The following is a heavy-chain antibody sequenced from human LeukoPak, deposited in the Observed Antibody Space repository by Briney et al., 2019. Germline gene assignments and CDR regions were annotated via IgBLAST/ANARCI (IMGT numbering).Heavy chain of an antibody. D-gene: IGHD5-18*01. Sequence: ASVKVSCKASGYTFTSYDINWVRQATGQGLEWMGWMNPNSGNTGYAQKFQGRVTMTRNTSISTAYMELSSLRSEDTAVYYCARRGGYSYGPYYFDYWAQGTLVTVSS. CDR1: GYTFTSYD. J-gene: IGHJ4*02. CDR2: MNPNSGNT. CDR3: ARRGGYSYGPYYFDY. V-gene: IGHV1-8*01.